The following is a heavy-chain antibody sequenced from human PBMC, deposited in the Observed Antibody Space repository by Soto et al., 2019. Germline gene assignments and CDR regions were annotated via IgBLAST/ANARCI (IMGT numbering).Heavy chain of an antibody. Sequence: SCAASGFACSSYSMNWVRQAPGKGLEWVSSISSSSSYIYYADSVKGRFTISRDNAKNSLYLQMNSLRAEDTAVYYCARVRLYDAFDIWGQRTMVTVSS. CDR1: GFACSSYS. V-gene: IGHV3-21*01. CDR2: ISSSSSYI. J-gene: IGHJ3*02. CDR3: ARVRLYDAFDI.